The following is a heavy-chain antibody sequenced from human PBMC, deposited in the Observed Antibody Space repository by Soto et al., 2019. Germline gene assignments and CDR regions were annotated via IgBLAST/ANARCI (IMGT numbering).Heavy chain of an antibody. CDR1: GYTFTSYG. J-gene: IGHJ4*02. Sequence: QVHLVQSGAEVKKPGASVKVSCKCSGYTFTSYGITWVRQAPGQGLEWMGWISAHNGNTDYAQKRQDRGTVTRDTSTSTACMELRSLRSDDTAVYYCARGRYGDYWGQGARVTVSS. V-gene: IGHV1-18*01. CDR3: ARGRYGDY. CDR2: ISAHNGNT. D-gene: IGHD1-1*01.